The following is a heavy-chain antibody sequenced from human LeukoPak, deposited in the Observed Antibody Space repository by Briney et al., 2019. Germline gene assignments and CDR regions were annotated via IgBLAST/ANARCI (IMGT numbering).Heavy chain of an antibody. J-gene: IGHJ3*02. V-gene: IGHV4-61*02. CDR2: IYTSGST. CDR3: ARVTYYYDSSGYPALAFDI. Sequence: SQTLSHTCTVSGGSISSGSYYWSWIRQPAGKGLEWIGRIYTSGSTNYNPSLKSRVTISVDTSKNQFSLKLSSVTAADTAVYYCARVTYYYDSSGYPALAFDIWGQGTMVTVSS. CDR1: GGSISSGSYY. D-gene: IGHD3-22*01.